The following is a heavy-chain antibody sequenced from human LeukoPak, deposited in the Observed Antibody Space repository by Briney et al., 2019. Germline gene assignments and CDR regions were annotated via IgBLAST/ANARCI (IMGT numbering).Heavy chain of an antibody. V-gene: IGHV3-20*04. D-gene: IGHD3-10*01. J-gene: IGHJ4*02. CDR3: ARRRVTFVRGVDITSYYFDY. CDR1: GFTFDDYG. CDR2: INWNGGST. Sequence: GGSLRLSCAASGFTFDDYGMSWVRQVPGKGLEWVSGINWNGGSTGYTDSVKGRYTISRDNAKNSLYLQMNSLRAEDTALYYCARRRVTFVRGVDITSYYFDYWGQGTLVTVSS.